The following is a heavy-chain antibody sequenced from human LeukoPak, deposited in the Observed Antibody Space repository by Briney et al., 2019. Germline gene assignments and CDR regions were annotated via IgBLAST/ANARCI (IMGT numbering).Heavy chain of an antibody. J-gene: IGHJ5*02. CDR3: AGDSGSYQSWFDP. CDR2: IYYSGST. V-gene: IGHV4-61*08. D-gene: IGHD1-26*01. Sequence: PSETLSLTCTVSGGSISSGDYYWSWIRQSPGKGLEWIGYIYYSGSTNYNPSLKSRVTISVDTSKNQFSLKLSSVTAADTAVYYCAGDSGSYQSWFDPWGQGTLVTVSS. CDR1: GGSISSGDYY.